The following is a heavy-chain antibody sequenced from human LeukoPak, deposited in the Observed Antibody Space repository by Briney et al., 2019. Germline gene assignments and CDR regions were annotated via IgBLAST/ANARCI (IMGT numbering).Heavy chain of an antibody. CDR2: IFYSGST. CDR3: ARDISIARFGY. V-gene: IGHV4-59*12. Sequence: SETLSLTCTVSGASINNYYWSWIRQPPGKGLEWIGHIFYSGSTNYNPSLKSRVTISVDTSKNQFSLRLSSVTAADTAVYYCARDISIARFGYWGQGTLVTVSS. CDR1: GASINNYY. D-gene: IGHD3-10*02. J-gene: IGHJ4*02.